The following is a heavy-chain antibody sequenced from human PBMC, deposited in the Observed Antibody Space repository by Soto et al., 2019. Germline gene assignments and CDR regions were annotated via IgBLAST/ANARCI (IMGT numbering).Heavy chain of an antibody. CDR1: GFTFSNSV. J-gene: IGHJ4*02. CDR2: ISGSGTTS. Sequence: EVQLLESGGGFIQPGGSLGLSCAASGFTFSNSVMAWVRQAPGKGLEWVSAISGSGTTSYYGDSVKGRFTVSRDNSKDPLYLHRGCLRADDTALYYCAKMAGLGDPAGGDFWGQGTLVTVSS. V-gene: IGHV3-23*01. CDR3: AKMAGLGDPAGGDF. D-gene: IGHD3-10*01.